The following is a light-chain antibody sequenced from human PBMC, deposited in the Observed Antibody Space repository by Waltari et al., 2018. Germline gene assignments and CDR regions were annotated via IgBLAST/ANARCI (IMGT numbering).Light chain of an antibody. V-gene: IGKV4-1*01. Sequence: DIVMTQSPDSLAGSLGDRATINCKPSQTVLYSSDNNNYLAWYQQKLGQPPKLLIYWASTRASGVPDRFSGSGSGTDFTLTISSLQAEDVAVYYCQQYYDTPRTFGQGTRVEIK. CDR1: QTVLYSSDNNNY. J-gene: IGKJ1*01. CDR2: WAS. CDR3: QQYYDTPRT.